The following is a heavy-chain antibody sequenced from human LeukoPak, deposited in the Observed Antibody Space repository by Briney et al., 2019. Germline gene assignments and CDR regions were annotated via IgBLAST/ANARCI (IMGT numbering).Heavy chain of an antibody. D-gene: IGHD5-12*01. CDR2: IKEDGSAK. CDR1: GFTFSRYW. CDR3: ARDSPGYGGYSY. Sequence: GGSLRLSCTASGFTFSRYWMTWVRQAPGKGLEWVANIKEDGSAKYYVDSMKGRFTISRDNAKNSLYLQINSLRAEDAAVYYCARDSPGYGGYSYWGQGTLVTVSS. J-gene: IGHJ4*02. V-gene: IGHV3-7*04.